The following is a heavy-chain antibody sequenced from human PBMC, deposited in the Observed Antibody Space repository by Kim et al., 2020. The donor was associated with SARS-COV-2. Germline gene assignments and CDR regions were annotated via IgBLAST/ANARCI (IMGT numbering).Heavy chain of an antibody. Sequence: ASVKVSCKASGYTFTGYYMHWVRQAPGQGLEWMGRINPNSGGTNYAQKFQGRVTMTRDTSISTAYMELSRLRSDDTAVYYCARANRMTPYYYYYMDVWGKGTTVTVSS. V-gene: IGHV1-2*06. J-gene: IGHJ6*03. CDR3: ARANRMTPYYYYYMDV. CDR1: GYTFTGYY. CDR2: INPNSGGT.